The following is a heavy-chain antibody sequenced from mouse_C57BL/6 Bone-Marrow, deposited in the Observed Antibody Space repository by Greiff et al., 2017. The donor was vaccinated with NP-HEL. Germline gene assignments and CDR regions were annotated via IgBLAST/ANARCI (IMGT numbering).Heavy chain of an antibody. V-gene: IGHV1-55*01. D-gene: IGHD3-3*01. CDR3: ARGAGTVRAVFDY. CDR1: GYTFTSYW. CDR2: IYPGSGST. Sequence: QVQLKQPGAELVKPGASVKMSCKASGYTFTSYWITWVKQRPGQGLEWIGDIYPGSGSTNYNEKFKSKATLTVDTSSSTAYMQLSSLTSEDSAVYYCARGAGTVRAVFDYWGQGTTLTVSS. J-gene: IGHJ2*01.